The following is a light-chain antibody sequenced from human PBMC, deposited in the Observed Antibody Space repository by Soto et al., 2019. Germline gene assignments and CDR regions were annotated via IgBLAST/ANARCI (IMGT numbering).Light chain of an antibody. CDR2: AAS. CDR1: QGIRND. CDR3: LQDHNYPRT. J-gene: IGKJ1*01. V-gene: IGKV1-6*01. Sequence: AIQMTQSPSSLSATVGDRFTITCRASQGIRNDLGWYQQRPGKAPKLLIYAASSLESGVPSRFSGSGSGTDFTLTISSLQPEDFATYFCLQDHNYPRTFGQGTKVDIK.